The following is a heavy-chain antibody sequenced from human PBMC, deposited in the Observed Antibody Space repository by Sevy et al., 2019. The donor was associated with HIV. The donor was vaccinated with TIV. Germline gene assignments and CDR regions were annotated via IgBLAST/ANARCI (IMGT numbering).Heavy chain of an antibody. D-gene: IGHD1-1*01. CDR2: IYPGDSDT. CDR3: ARQDPTYYYGMDV. V-gene: IGHV5-51*01. Sequence: GESLKISCKGSGYSFTSYWIGWVRQMPGKGLEWMGIIYPGDSDTRYSPSFQGQVTISADKSINTAYLQWSSLKASDTAMYYCARQDPTYYYGMDVWRQGTTVTVSS. J-gene: IGHJ6*02. CDR1: GYSFTSYW.